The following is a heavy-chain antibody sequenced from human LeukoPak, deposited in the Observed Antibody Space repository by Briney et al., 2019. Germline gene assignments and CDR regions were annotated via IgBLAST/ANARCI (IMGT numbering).Heavy chain of an antibody. V-gene: IGHV1-69*06. J-gene: IGHJ6*03. D-gene: IGHD3-3*01. CDR1: GYTFTGYY. CDR3: ASGPDYDFWSGGVYYYMDV. CDR2: IIPIFGTA. Sequence: ASVKVSCKASGYTFTGYYMHWVRQAPGQGLEWMGGIIPIFGTANYAQKFQGRVTITADKSTSTAYMELSSLRSEDTAVYYCASGPDYDFWSGGVYYYMDVWGKGTTVTVSS.